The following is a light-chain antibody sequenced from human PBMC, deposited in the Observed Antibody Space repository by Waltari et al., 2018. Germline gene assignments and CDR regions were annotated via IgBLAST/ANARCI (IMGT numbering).Light chain of an antibody. V-gene: IGLV3-21*03. Sequence: YELTQPPSVSVAPGKTAKISCGGHDIRDKTLHWYQQKPGQAPVLVIYDDPVRPPGIPKRISGSDTATLTIARVEAGDEAVYYCQVWDGDADHPVFGGGTKLTVL. CDR2: DDP. CDR1: DIRDKT. CDR3: QVWDGDADHPV. J-gene: IGLJ2*01.